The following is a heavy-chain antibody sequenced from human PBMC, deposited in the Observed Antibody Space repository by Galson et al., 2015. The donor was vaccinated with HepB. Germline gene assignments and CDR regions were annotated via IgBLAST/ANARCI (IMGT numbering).Heavy chain of an antibody. Sequence: SLRLSCAASGFTFSSYWIHWVRQGLGKGLVWVSRINSDGITTSYAESVKGRFTISRDNAKNTLYLQMNSLRAEDTAVYYCTRVAGGSSGYSYFVPEFYFDYWGQGTLVTVSS. CDR2: INSDGITT. CDR3: TRVAGGSSGYSYFVPEFYFDY. D-gene: IGHD3-22*01. V-gene: IGHV3-74*01. CDR1: GFTFSSYW. J-gene: IGHJ4*02.